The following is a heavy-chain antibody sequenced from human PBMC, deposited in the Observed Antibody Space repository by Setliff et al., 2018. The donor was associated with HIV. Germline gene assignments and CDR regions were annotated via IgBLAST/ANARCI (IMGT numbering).Heavy chain of an antibody. J-gene: IGHJ4*02. CDR3: ARSHDYGDDRRLDY. CDR1: GDSVSSNSAA. V-gene: IGHV6-1*01. CDR2: TYYRSKWYN. Sequence: SQTLSLTCAISGDSVSSNSAAWNWIRQSPSRGLEWLGRTYYRSKWYNDYAVSVKGRFTISRDNAKKSLYLQMNSLRAEDMAVYYCARSHDYGDDRRLDYWGQGTLVTVSS. D-gene: IGHD4-17*01.